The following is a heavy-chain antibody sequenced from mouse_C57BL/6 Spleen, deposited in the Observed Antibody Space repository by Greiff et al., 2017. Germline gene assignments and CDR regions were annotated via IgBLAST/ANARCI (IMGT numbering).Heavy chain of an antibody. CDR2: ISDGGSYT. Sequence: EVKLVESGGGLVKPGGSLKLSCAASGFTFSSYAMSWVRQTPEKRLEWVATISDGGSYTYYPDNVKGRFTLSRDNAKNNLYLQMSHLKSEDTAMYYCARDGGNYWYFDVWGTGTTVTVSS. CDR3: ARDGGNYWYFDV. CDR1: GFTFSSYA. J-gene: IGHJ1*03. D-gene: IGHD1-1*02. V-gene: IGHV5-4*01.